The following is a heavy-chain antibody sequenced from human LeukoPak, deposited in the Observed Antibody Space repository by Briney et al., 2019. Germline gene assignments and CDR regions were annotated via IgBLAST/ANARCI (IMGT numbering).Heavy chain of an antibody. J-gene: IGHJ4*02. D-gene: IGHD3-10*01. CDR2: ISGSGDST. Sequence: GGSLRLSCAASGFTFSSYAMSWVRQAPGKGLEWVSGISGSGDSTYYADSVKGRFTFSRDNSKNTLYLQMNSLRAEDTAVYFCARRGGAGSYLGYFDSWGQGTLVTVSS. CDR3: ARRGGAGSYLGYFDS. V-gene: IGHV3-23*01. CDR1: GFTFSSYA.